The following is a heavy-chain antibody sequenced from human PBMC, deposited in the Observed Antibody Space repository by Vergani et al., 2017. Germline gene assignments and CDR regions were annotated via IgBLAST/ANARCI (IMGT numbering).Heavy chain of an antibody. Sequence: QVQLQQWGAGLLKPSETLSLTCAVYGGSFSGYYWSWIRQPPGKGLEWIGEINHSGSTNYNPSLKSRVTISVDTSKNQFYLKLSSVTAADTAVYYCARAVAARPYYYYYYMDVWGKGTTVTVSS. J-gene: IGHJ6*03. CDR3: ARAVAARPYYYYYYMDV. CDR1: GGSFSGYY. D-gene: IGHD6-6*01. V-gene: IGHV4-34*01. CDR2: INHSGST.